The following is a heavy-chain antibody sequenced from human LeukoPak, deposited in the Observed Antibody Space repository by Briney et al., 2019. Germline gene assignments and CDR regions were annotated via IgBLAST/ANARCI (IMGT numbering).Heavy chain of an antibody. D-gene: IGHD2-2*01. V-gene: IGHV4-59*01. CDR3: ARSHTSPRWFDP. Sequence: SETLSLTCTVSGGSINSYYWSWIRPPPGKGLEWIGYIYYSGNTNYKPSLKRRVTISVDTYKNQFSLKLSPVTTADTAVYYCARSHTSPRWFDPWGQGTLVTVSS. CDR2: IYYSGNT. CDR1: GGSINSYY. J-gene: IGHJ5*02.